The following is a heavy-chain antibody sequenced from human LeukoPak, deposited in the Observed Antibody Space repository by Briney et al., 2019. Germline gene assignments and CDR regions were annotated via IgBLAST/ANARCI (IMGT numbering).Heavy chain of an antibody. D-gene: IGHD6-13*01. CDR3: ARGIIAAAGDFDY. CDR1: GYTFTSYD. J-gene: IGHJ4*02. Sequence: ASVRVSCKASGYTFTSYDINWVRQATGQGLEWMGWMNPNSGNTGYAQKFQGRVTMTRNTSISTAYMELSSLRSEDTAVYYCARGIIAAAGDFDYWGQGTLVTVSS. V-gene: IGHV1-8*01. CDR2: MNPNSGNT.